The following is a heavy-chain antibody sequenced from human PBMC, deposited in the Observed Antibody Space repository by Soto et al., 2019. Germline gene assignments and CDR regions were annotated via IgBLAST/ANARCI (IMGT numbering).Heavy chain of an antibody. CDR1: GYSFTSYW. J-gene: IGHJ3*02. CDR2: IDPIDSYT. V-gene: IGHV5-10-1*01. CDR3: ARLRVAVAAPDAFDI. D-gene: IGHD6-19*01. Sequence: GESLKISCKGSGYSFTSYWISWVRQMPGKGLEWMGRIDPIDSYTNYSPSFQGHVTISADKSISTAYLQWSSLKASDTAMYYCARLRVAVAAPDAFDIWGQGTMVTVSS.